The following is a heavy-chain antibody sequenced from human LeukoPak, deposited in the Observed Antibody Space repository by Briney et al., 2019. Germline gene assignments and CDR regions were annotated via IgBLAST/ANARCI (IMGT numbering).Heavy chain of an antibody. CDR3: ARGHIVVVTAIDYFDY. V-gene: IGHV4-59*12. J-gene: IGHJ4*02. Sequence: PSQTLSLTCTVPGGSIISYYWSWIRQPPGKGLDRHGHIYYSGSPNYNRSLKSRVTISVDTCKNQFSLKLSSVTAADTAVYYCARGHIVVVTAIDYFDYWGQGTLVTVSS. CDR2: IYYSGSP. D-gene: IGHD2-21*02. CDR1: GGSIISYY.